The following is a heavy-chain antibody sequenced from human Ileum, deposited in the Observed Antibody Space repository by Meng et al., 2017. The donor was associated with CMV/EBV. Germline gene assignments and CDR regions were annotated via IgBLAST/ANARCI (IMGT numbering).Heavy chain of an antibody. CDR3: TSGWGLNY. CDR2: TWYGSKWYY. CDR1: DSVSSSTES. D-gene: IGHD3-10*01. J-gene: IGHJ4*02. V-gene: IGHV6-1*01. Sequence: QQHQSGPGLVKPSQTPSPACAGDSVSSSTESWNWIRQSPSRGLEWLGRTWYGSKWYYEYAVSVKSRITISPDTSQNQIPLQLNSVTPDDTAVYYCTSGWGLNYWGQGTLVTVSS.